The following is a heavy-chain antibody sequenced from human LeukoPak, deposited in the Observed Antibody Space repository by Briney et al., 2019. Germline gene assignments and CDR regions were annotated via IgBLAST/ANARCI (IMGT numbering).Heavy chain of an antibody. V-gene: IGHV1-69*05. J-gene: IGHJ4*02. CDR2: IIPIFGTA. D-gene: IGHD3-22*01. Sequence: SVKVSCKASGGTFSSYAISWVRQAPGQGLEWMGRIIPIFGTANYAQKFQGRVTITTDESTSTAYMELSSLRSEDTAVYYCARDRTHNYYDSSGYYYPSNYWGQGTLVTVSS. CDR1: GGTFSSYA. CDR3: ARDRTHNYYDSSGYYYPSNY.